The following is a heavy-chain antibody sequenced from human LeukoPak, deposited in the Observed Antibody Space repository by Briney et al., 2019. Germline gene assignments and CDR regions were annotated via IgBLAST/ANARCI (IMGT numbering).Heavy chain of an antibody. D-gene: IGHD3-10*01. CDR2: ISYDGSNK. V-gene: IGHV3-30*18. CDR3: AKDRLGNYYGSGSYYDY. CDR1: GFTFSSYG. Sequence: GGSLRLSCAASGFTFSSYGMHWVRQAPGKGLEWVAVISYDGSNKYYADSVKGRFTISRDNSKNTLYLQMNSLRAEDTALYYCAKDRLGNYYGSGSYYDYWGQGTLVTVSS. J-gene: IGHJ4*02.